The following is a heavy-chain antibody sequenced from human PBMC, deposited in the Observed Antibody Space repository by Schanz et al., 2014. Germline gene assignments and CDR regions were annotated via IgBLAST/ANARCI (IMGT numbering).Heavy chain of an antibody. V-gene: IGHV3-23*04. CDR3: ARDGGRDGYNLAFDV. CDR2: MYINSGST. Sequence: EVQLVESGGGLVQPGGSLRLSCAASGFTFTTNAMSWVRQPPGKGLEWVSSMYINSGSTQYADSVKGRFIISRDSSKNTLFLQMNSLRAEDTAVYFCARDGGRDGYNLAFDVWGQGTLVTVSS. J-gene: IGHJ3*01. D-gene: IGHD5-12*01. CDR1: GFTFTTNA.